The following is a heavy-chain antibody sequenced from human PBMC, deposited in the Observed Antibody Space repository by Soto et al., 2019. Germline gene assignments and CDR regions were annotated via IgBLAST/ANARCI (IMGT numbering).Heavy chain of an antibody. CDR3: AKDRNSRTRLTMVREVITGIDY. CDR1: GGSVSSGSYY. CDR2: IYYSGST. D-gene: IGHD3-10*01. J-gene: IGHJ4*02. V-gene: IGHV4-61*01. Sequence: SETLSLTCTVSGGSVSSGSYYWSWIRQPPGKGLEWIGYIYYSGSTNYNPSLKSRVTISVDTSKNQFSLKLSSVTAADTAVYYCAKDRNSRTRLTMVREVITGIDYWGQGTLVTVSS.